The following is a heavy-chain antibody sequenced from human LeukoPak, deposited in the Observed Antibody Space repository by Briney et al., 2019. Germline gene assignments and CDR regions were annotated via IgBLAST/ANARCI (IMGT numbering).Heavy chain of an antibody. CDR1: GGSISSYY. CDR2: IYYSGST. D-gene: IGHD5-18*01. CDR3: ARVGDYSYGNY. V-gene: IGHV4-59*01. J-gene: IGHJ4*02. Sequence: SETLSLTCTVSGGSISSYYWSWIRQPPGKGLEWIGYIYYSGSTNYNPSLKSRVTISVDTSKNQFSLKLSSVTAAVTAVYYCARVGDYSYGNYWGQGTLVTVSS.